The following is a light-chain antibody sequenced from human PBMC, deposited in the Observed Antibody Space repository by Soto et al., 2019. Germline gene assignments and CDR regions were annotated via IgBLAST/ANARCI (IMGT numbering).Light chain of an antibody. CDR3: SSYTSSNTLYV. CDR2: EVS. J-gene: IGLJ1*01. Sequence: QSALTQPASVSGSPGQSITISCTGTSSDVGGYNYVSWYQQHPGKAPKLMIYEVSNRPSGVSSRFSGSKSGNTASLTISGLQAEDEADYYCSSYTSSNTLYVFGTETKLTVL. V-gene: IGLV2-14*01. CDR1: SSDVGGYNY.